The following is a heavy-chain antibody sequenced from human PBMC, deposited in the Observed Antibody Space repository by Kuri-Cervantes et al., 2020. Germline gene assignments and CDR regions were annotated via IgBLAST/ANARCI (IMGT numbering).Heavy chain of an antibody. CDR2: IYSGGST. V-gene: IGHV3-53*01. CDR3: ARGALQWELLTGYFDY. CDR1: GFTVSSNY. J-gene: IGHJ4*02. Sequence: GGSLRLSCAASGFTVSSNYMSWVRQAPGKGLEWVSVIYSGGSTYYADSVKGRFTISRDNAKNSLYLQMNSLRAEDTAVYYCARGALQWELLTGYFDYWGQGTLVTVSS. D-gene: IGHD1-26*01.